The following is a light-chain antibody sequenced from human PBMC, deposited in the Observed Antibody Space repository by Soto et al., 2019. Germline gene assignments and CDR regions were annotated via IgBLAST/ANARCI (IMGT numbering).Light chain of an antibody. Sequence: SVLTQPASVSGSPGQSITISCTGTSSDVGGYNYVSWYQQHPGKAPKLMIYDVSNRPSGVSNRFSGSKSGNTASLTISGLQAEDEADYYCSSYTSSSTLYVFGTGTNVTVL. J-gene: IGLJ1*01. CDR3: SSYTSSSTLYV. CDR2: DVS. V-gene: IGLV2-14*01. CDR1: SSDVGGYNY.